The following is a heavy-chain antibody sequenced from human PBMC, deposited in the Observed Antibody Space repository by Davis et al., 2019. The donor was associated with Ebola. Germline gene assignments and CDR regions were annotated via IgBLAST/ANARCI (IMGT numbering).Heavy chain of an antibody. J-gene: IGHJ6*02. CDR1: GFTFNKAW. CDR2: IKNKADDEPT. CDR3: TTDVGFDYDILTGHRPYYGLDV. D-gene: IGHD3-9*01. Sequence: PGGSLRLSCAASGFTFNKAWMTWVRQAPGKGLEWLGRIKNKADDEPTEYAAPVKGRFSISRDDSKNTLYLQMNSLKTEDTAVYYCTTDVGFDYDILTGHRPYYGLDVWGQGTTVIVSS. V-gene: IGHV3-15*01.